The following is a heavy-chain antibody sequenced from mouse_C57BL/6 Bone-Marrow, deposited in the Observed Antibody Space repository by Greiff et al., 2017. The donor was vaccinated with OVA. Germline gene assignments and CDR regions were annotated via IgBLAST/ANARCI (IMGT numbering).Heavy chain of an antibody. J-gene: IGHJ4*01. CDR2: IHPNSGST. D-gene: IGHD1-1*01. CDR1: GYTFTSYW. V-gene: IGHV1-64*01. Sequence: QVQLQQPGAELVKPGASVKLSCKASGYTFTSYWMHWVKQRPGQGLEWIGMIHPNSGSTNYNEKFKSKATLTVDKSSSTAYMQLSSLTSEDSAVYYWARRGYGSSYPFFYYAMDYWGQGTSVTVAS. CDR3: ARRGYGSSYPFFYYAMDY.